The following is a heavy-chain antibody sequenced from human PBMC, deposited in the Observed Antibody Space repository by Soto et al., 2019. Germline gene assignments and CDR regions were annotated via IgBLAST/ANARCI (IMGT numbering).Heavy chain of an antibody. J-gene: IGHJ6*03. V-gene: IGHV1-8*01. CDR1: GYTFTSYD. CDR3: ARARLCSSTSCPYYYYYMDV. Sequence: ASVKVSCKASGYTFTSYDINWVRQATGQWLEWMGWMNPNSGNTGYAQKFQGRVTMTRNTSISTAYMELSSLRSEDTAVYYCARARLCSSTSCPYYYYYMDVWGKGTTVTVSS. CDR2: MNPNSGNT. D-gene: IGHD2-2*01.